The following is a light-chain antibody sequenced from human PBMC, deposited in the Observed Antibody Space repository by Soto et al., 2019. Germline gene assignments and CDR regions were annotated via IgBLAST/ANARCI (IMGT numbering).Light chain of an antibody. CDR3: QQYGSSPFT. V-gene: IGKV3-20*01. CDR2: GAS. CDR1: QSVSSSY. J-gene: IGKJ4*01. Sequence: EIVLTQSPGTLSLSPGERATLSCRASQSVSSSYLAWYQQKPGQAPRLHIYGASSRATGIPDRFSGSGSGTDFTLTISRLEPEDFAVYYCQQYGSSPFTFGGGTKVEIK.